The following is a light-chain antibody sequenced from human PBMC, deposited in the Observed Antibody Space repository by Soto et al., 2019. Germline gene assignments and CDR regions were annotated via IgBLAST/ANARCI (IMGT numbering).Light chain of an antibody. Sequence: DVQMTQSPSSLSAFVGDRVTITCRASQGIAPYLAWFQQKPGKVPKLLIYATSTFQSGVPSRFSGSGSWTDFTLTINTPQPEYVGTYYCQKDNSAPLTFGGGTKVEIK. V-gene: IGKV1-27*01. J-gene: IGKJ4*01. CDR2: ATS. CDR1: QGIAPY. CDR3: QKDNSAPLT.